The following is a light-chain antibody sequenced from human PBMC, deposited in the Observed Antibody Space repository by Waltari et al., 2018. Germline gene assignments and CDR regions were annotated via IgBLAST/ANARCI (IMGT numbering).Light chain of an antibody. CDR1: QSISSW. CDR2: DAS. J-gene: IGKJ2*01. V-gene: IGKV1-5*01. Sequence: DIQMTQSPSTLSASVGDRVTITCRASQSISSWLAWYQQQPGKAPKLLIYDASSLESGVPSSFSGSRSGTEFTLTISSLQPDDFATYYCQQYNSYSTFGQGTKLEIK. CDR3: QQYNSYST.